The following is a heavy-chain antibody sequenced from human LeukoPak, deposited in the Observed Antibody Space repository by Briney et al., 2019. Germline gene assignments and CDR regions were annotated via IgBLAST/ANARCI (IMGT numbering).Heavy chain of an antibody. V-gene: IGHV3-30*18. CDR2: LSYDGSNN. CDR3: AKDASTVTLHADY. Sequence: TGRSLRLSCAASGFTFSSFDMHWVRQAPGNGLEWVAVLSYDGSNNYYADSVKGRFTISRDNSKNTLYLQMNSLRAEDTAVYYCAKDASTVTLHADYWGQGTLVTVSS. CDR1: GFTFSSFD. D-gene: IGHD4-17*01. J-gene: IGHJ4*02.